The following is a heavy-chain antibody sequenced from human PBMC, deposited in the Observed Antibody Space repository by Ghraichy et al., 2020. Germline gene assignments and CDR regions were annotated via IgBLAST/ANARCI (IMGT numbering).Heavy chain of an antibody. CDR3: AKFSPFCFGPMCYVNDGLDV. V-gene: IGHV3-21*06. Sequence: GESLNISCAASGFILGDFDMEWVRQAPGKGLEWVSSIRRGGGQISYADSVKGRVIASRDSAKNSLFLEINALRADDTAVYFCAKFSPFCFGPMCYVNDGLDVWGPGTAVAVSS. CDR2: IRRGGGQI. D-gene: IGHD2-15*01. J-gene: IGHJ3*01. CDR1: GFILGDFD.